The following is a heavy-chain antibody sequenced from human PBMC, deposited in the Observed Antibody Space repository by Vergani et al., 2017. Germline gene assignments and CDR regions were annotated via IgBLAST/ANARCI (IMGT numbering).Heavy chain of an antibody. D-gene: IGHD1-26*01. J-gene: IGHJ4*02. CDR1: GFTFDDYA. Sequence: EVQLVESGGGLVQPGRSLRLSCAASGFTFDDYAMHWVRQAPGKGLEWVSGISWNSGSIGYADSVKGRFTISRDNAKNSLYLQMNSLRAEDTAVYYCASLYWELLIFDYWGQGTLVTVSS. CDR3: ASLYWELLIFDY. CDR2: ISWNSGSI. V-gene: IGHV3-9*01.